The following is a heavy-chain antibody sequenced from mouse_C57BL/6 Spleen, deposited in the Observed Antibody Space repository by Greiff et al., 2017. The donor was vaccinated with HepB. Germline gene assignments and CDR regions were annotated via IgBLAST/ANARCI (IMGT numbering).Heavy chain of an antibody. Sequence: EVQLQQSGPELVKPGASVKMSCKASGYTFTDYNMHWVKQSHGKSLEWIGYINPNNGGTSYNQKFKGKATLTVNKSSSTAYMELRSLTSEDSAVYDCATPGSSRHWYFDVWGTGTTVTVSS. V-gene: IGHV1-22*01. CDR1: GYTFTDYN. CDR2: INPNNGGT. J-gene: IGHJ1*03. D-gene: IGHD1-1*01. CDR3: ATPGSSRHWYFDV.